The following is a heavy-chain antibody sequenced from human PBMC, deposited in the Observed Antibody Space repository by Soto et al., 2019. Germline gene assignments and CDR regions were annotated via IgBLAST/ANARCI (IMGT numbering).Heavy chain of an antibody. CDR2: LYYSGST. Sequence: QVQLQESGPGLVKPSQTLSLTCTVSGGSISSGDYYWSWIRQPPGKGLEWIGYLYYSGSTYYNPSLKSRVTISVAPSKNQFSLKLSSVTAADTAVYYCAIILRLGIWFAPWRQGTLVTVSS. V-gene: IGHV4-30-4*01. J-gene: IGHJ5*02. CDR1: GGSISSGDYY. D-gene: IGHD3-16*01. CDR3: AIILRLGIWFAP.